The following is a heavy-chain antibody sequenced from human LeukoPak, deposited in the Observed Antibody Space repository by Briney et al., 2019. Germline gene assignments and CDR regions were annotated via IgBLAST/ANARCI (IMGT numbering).Heavy chain of an antibody. CDR1: GGSFSNYY. CDR3: ARRWNYGRNYYIDV. V-gene: IGHV4-34*01. CDR2: INDSGRT. D-gene: IGHD1-7*01. J-gene: IGHJ6*03. Sequence: SETLSLTCAVYGGSFSNYYWSWLRQPPGKGLEWMGEINDSGRTNYNPSLMSRVTVSVDTSKKQFSLTLTSVTATDTAVYYCARRWNYGRNYYIDVWGKGATVSVSS.